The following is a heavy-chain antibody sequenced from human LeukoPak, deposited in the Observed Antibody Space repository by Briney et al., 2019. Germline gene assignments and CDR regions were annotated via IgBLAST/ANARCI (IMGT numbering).Heavy chain of an antibody. CDR1: GFTFSSYS. D-gene: IGHD1-7*01. CDR3: AGSVELRLDYFDY. CDR2: ISSSSSTI. Sequence: GGSLRLSCAASGFTFSSYSMNWVRQAPGKGLEWVSYISSSSSTIYYADSVKGRFTISRDNAKNSLYLQMNSLRAEDTAVYYCAGSVELRLDYFDYWGQGTLVTVSS. J-gene: IGHJ4*02. V-gene: IGHV3-48*01.